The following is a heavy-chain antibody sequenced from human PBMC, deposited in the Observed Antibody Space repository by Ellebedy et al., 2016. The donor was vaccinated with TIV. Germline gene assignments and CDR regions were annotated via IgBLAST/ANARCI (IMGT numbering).Heavy chain of an antibody. V-gene: IGHV3-33*01. D-gene: IGHD3-10*01. J-gene: IGHJ5*01. CDR3: ARWYGSGTYYLDP. CDR1: GFTFSSYG. Sequence: GESLKISCAASGFTFSSYGMHWVRQAPGKGLEWVAAIRKDGNNAYYADSVKGRFTISKENSKNTLYLQMNSLRAEDTALYYCARWYGSGTYYLDPWGQGTLVTVSS. CDR2: IRKDGNNA.